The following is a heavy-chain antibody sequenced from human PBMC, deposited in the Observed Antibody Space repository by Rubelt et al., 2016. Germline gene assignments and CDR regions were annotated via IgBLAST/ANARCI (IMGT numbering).Heavy chain of an antibody. CDR3: ARDRIRIAARQGWYFDL. V-gene: IGHV1-18*01. CDR2: ISAYNGNT. Sequence: QVQLVQSGAEVKKPGASVKVSCKASGYTFTSYGISWVRQAPGQGLEWMGWISAYNGNTNYEQKLKGRVTMTTDTSTTTADMELRSLRSDDTAVYYCARDRIRIAARQGWYFDLWGRGTLVTVSS. CDR1: GYTFTSYG. D-gene: IGHD6-6*01. J-gene: IGHJ2*01.